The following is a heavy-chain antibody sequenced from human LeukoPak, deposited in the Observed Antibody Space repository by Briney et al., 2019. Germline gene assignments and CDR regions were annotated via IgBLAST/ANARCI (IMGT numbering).Heavy chain of an antibody. V-gene: IGHV3-7*01. D-gene: IGHD3-10*01. CDR3: ARERMYSGAGSTYPYYDY. CDR1: GFIFSSCW. J-gene: IGHJ4*02. Sequence: GESLRLSCAAYGFIFSSCWRSWVRQSPGRGLEWVANIKPDGSEKYYVDSVKGRFTISRDNAKNALYLEMNSLRVGDTAVYYCARERMYSGAGSTYPYYDYWGQGTLVTVSS. CDR2: IKPDGSEK.